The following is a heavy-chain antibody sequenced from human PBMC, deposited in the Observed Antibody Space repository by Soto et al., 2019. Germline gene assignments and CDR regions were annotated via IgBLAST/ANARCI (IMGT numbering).Heavy chain of an antibody. Sequence: QVQLVESGGGVVQPGRSLRLACAASGFTFRSYGMHWVRQAPGKGLEWVAGIWYDGSETYSADSVKGRFTISRDNSKNTLYLQMNSLRAEDTAVYYCARGRGNYYYFMDVWGKGTTVTVSS. CDR1: GFTFRSYG. D-gene: IGHD3-16*01. CDR3: ARGRGNYYYFMDV. CDR2: IWYDGSET. V-gene: IGHV3-33*01. J-gene: IGHJ6*03.